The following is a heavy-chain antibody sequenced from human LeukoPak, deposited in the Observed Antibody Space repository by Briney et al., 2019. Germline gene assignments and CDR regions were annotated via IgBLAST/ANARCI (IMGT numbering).Heavy chain of an antibody. CDR1: GYTFTGYY. CDR2: INPNSGGT. CDR3: SIRSDAFDI. Sequence: ASVKVSCKASGYTFTGYYMHWVRQAPGQGLGWMGWINPNSGGTNYAQKFQGRVTMTRDTSISTAYMELSSLRSDDTAVYYCSIRSDAFDIWGQGTMVTVSS. J-gene: IGHJ3*02. V-gene: IGHV1-2*02.